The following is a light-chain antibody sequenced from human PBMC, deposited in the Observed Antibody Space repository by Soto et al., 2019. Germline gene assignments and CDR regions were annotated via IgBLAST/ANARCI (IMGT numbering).Light chain of an antibody. CDR2: DAS. CDR1: ENINRW. CDR3: QQYNAY. Sequence: SPMTQSPSTLSASVGDRVTVTCRARENINRWLAWYQQKPGKAPKLLVYDASTLESGVPSRFSGSGSGTEFTLTISSLQPDDSATYYRQQYNAYFGGGTKVEIK. V-gene: IGKV1-5*03. J-gene: IGKJ4*01.